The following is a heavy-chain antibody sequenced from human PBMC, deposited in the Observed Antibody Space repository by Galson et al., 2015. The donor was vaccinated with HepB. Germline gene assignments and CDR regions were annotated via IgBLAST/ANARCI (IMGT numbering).Heavy chain of an antibody. J-gene: IGHJ6*03. V-gene: IGHV3-23*01. CDR3: AKGVDYYYYYMDV. D-gene: IGHD2-15*01. CDR1: GFTFSSYA. CDR2: ISGSGGST. Sequence: LRLSCAASGFTFSSYAMSWVRQAPGKGLEWVSAISGSGGSTYYADSVKGRFTISRDNSKNTLYLQMNSLRAEDTAVYYCAKGVDYYYYYMDVWGKGTTVTVSS.